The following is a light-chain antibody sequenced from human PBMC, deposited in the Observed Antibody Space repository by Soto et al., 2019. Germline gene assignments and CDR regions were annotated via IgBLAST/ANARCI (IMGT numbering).Light chain of an antibody. CDR2: GAS. CDR1: QSITSN. V-gene: IGKV3-15*01. CDR3: QDYFNWPYT. Sequence: EIVMTQSPATLSVSPVERATLSCRASQSITSNLAWYQQKPGRAPRLLIYGASTRATGIPARFSGSGSGTELTRTISNLQSEDFALYYRQDYFNWPYTCGQGTKLEIK. J-gene: IGKJ2*01.